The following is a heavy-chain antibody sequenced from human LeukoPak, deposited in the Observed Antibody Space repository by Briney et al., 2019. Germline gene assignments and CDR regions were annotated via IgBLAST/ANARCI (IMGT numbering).Heavy chain of an antibody. V-gene: IGHV1-18*01. J-gene: IGHJ4*02. Sequence: ASVKVSCKASGYTFTSYGISWVRQAPGQGLEWMGWISAYNGNTNYAQKLQARVTMTTDTSTSTAYMELRSLRSDDTAVYYCAREGDYDSSGYYPYYFDYWGQGTLVTVSS. CDR2: ISAYNGNT. CDR1: GYTFTSYG. CDR3: AREGDYDSSGYYPYYFDY. D-gene: IGHD3-22*01.